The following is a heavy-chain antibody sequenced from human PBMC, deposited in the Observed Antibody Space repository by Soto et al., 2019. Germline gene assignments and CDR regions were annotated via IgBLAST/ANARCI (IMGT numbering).Heavy chain of an antibody. CDR3: AKACCYAEVGSTPLAAPYYYGMDV. D-gene: IGHD2-2*01. CDR1: GFTFSSYA. CDR2: ISGSGGST. Sequence: GGSLRLSCAASGFTFSSYAMSWVRQAPGKGLEWVSAISGSGGSTYYADSVKGRFTISRDNSKNTLYLQMNSLRAEDTAVYYSAKACCYAEVGSTPLAAPYYYGMDVWGQGTTVTVSS. J-gene: IGHJ6*02. V-gene: IGHV3-23*01.